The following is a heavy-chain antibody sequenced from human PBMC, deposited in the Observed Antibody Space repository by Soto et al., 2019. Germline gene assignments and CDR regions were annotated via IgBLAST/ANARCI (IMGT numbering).Heavy chain of an antibody. CDR3: ARDSYGLDY. D-gene: IGHD3-16*01. V-gene: IGHV3-30-3*01. J-gene: IGHJ4*02. CDR1: GLTITAYA. Sequence: GGSLRLSCAASGLTITAYAMHWVRQAPGKGLEGVAVISYDGTNKHYADSVKGRFTISRDNSKNTLYLEMNSPRAEDTAVYYCARDSYGLDYWGQGTLVTVSS. CDR2: ISYDGTNK.